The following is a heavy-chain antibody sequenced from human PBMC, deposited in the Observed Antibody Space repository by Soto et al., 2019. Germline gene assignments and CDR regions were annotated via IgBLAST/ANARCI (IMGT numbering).Heavy chain of an antibody. CDR2: INPNSGGT. CDR1: GYTFTGYY. V-gene: IGHV1-2*04. D-gene: IGHD3-3*01. J-gene: IGHJ4*02. Sequence: ASVKVSCKASGYTFTGYYMHWVRQAPGQGLERMGWINPNSGGTNYAQKFQGWVTMTRDTSISTAYMELGRLRSDDTAVYYCARGTRITIFGVVIIPEDYWGQGTLVTVSS. CDR3: ARGTRITIFGVVIIPEDY.